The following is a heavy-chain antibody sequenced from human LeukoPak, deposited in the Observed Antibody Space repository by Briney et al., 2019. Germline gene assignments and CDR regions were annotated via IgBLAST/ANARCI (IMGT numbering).Heavy chain of an antibody. CDR3: ARVSVYYMDV. CDR2: IYHSGTT. J-gene: IGHJ6*03. Sequence: SETLSLTCSVSGYSISSGYYWGWIRQPPGKGLEWIGTIYHSGTTFYNPSLQSRVTVSLDTSKNQFSLKLSSVTAADTAVYYCARVSVYYMDVWGKGTTVTVSS. V-gene: IGHV4-38-2*02. CDR1: GYSISSGYY.